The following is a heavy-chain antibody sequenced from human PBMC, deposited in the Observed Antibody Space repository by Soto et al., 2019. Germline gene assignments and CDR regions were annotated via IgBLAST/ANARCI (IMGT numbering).Heavy chain of an antibody. CDR3: ASRKDIVATIRRNYYYGMDV. D-gene: IGHD5-12*01. CDR2: ISYDGSNK. V-gene: IGHV3-30-3*01. J-gene: IGHJ6*02. CDR1: GFTFSSYA. Sequence: QVQLVESGGGVVQPGRSLRLSCAASGFTFSSYAMHWVRQAPGKGLEWVAVISYDGSNKYYADSVKGRFTISRDNSKNTLYLQMNSLRAEDTAVYYCASRKDIVATIRRNYYYGMDVWGQGTTVTVSS.